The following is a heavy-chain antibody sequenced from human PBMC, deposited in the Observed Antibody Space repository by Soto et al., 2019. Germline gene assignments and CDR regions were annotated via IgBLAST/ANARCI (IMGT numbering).Heavy chain of an antibody. Sequence: PASGFTFSNYGMHWVRQAPGKGLEWVAVISYDGSNKYYADSVKGRFTISRDNSKNTLYLQMNSLTTEDTAVYYCARDWVWFGAHPIDYWGQGTLVTVSS. V-gene: IGHV3-30*03. CDR1: GFTFSNYG. CDR2: ISYDGSNK. D-gene: IGHD3-10*01. J-gene: IGHJ4*02. CDR3: ARDWVWFGAHPIDY.